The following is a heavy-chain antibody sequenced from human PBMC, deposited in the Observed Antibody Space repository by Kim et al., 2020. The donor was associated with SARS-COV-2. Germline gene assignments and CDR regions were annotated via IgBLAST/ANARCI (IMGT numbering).Heavy chain of an antibody. D-gene: IGHD3-3*01. CDR2: INPNTGAT. CDR1: GYSFKGFS. J-gene: IGHJ4*02. Sequence: ASVKVSCKPTGYSFKGFSIHWVRQAPGLGLEWVGRINPNTGATFLAQRFQGRVTMARDTSINTAYMDLRSLTSDDTAIYFCARAQQSVVGYYPDYWGQGTLITVSS. CDR3: ARAQQSVVGYYPDY. V-gene: IGHV1-2*06.